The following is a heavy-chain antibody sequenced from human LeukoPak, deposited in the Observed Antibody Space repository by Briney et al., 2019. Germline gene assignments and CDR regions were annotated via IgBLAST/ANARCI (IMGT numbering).Heavy chain of an antibody. D-gene: IGHD6-13*01. CDR1: GGTFSSYA. V-gene: IGHV1-69*04. CDR2: IIPILGIA. J-gene: IGHJ4*02. CDR3: AMIAPAGTGVDY. Sequence: SVKVSCKASGGTFSSYAISWVRQAPGQGLEWMGRIIPILGIANYAQKFQGRVTVTADKSTSTAYMELSSLRSEDTAVYYCAMIAPAGTGVDYWGQGTLVTVSS.